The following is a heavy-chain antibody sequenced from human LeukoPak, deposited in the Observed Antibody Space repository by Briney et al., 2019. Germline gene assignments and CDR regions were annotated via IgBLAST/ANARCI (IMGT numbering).Heavy chain of an antibody. D-gene: IGHD5-18*01. V-gene: IGHV4-30-4*01. CDR1: GGSISSGDCY. CDR3: ARDLGRGYSYDEGYWFDP. J-gene: IGHJ5*02. Sequence: PSETLSLTCTVSGGSISSGDCYWSWIRQPPGKGLEWIGYIYYSGSTYYNPSLKSRVTISVDTSKNQFSLTLSSVTAADTAVYYCARDLGRGYSYDEGYWFDPWGQGTLVTVSS. CDR2: IYYSGST.